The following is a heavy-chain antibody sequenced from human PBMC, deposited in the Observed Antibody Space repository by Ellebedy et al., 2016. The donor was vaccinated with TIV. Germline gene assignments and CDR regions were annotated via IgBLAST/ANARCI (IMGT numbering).Heavy chain of an antibody. CDR1: GASINTRNW. V-gene: IGHV4-4*02. CDR3: ARVIGGCSDFSCYLDP. Sequence: MPSETLSLTCAVSGASINTRNWWQWVRQTPGKGLEWIGESDHSGNVYYSPSLKSRVTLLVDRSKNQFSLNLNSVTAADTAIYYCARVIGGCSDFSCYLDPWGQGILVTVSS. J-gene: IGHJ5*02. D-gene: IGHD2-2*01. CDR2: SDHSGNV.